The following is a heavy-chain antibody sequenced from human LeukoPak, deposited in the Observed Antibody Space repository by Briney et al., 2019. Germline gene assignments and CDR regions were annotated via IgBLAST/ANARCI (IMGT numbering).Heavy chain of an antibody. CDR2: IKQDGSEE. Sequence: GGSLRLSCAASGFTFTNYWMTWFRQAPGKGLEWVANIKQDGSEEYYVDSVKGRFTISTDNAKNSLYLQMNSLRAEDTAVYYCAPPALDYWGQGTLVTVSS. J-gene: IGHJ4*02. V-gene: IGHV3-7*01. CDR1: GFTFTNYW. CDR3: APPALDY.